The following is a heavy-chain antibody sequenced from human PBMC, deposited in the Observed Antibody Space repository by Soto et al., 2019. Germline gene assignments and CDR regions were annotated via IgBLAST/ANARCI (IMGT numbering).Heavy chain of an antibody. Sequence: GGSLRLSCAASGFTFSSYGMHWVRQAPGKGLEWVAVIWYDGSNKYYADSVKGRFTISRDNSKNTLYLQMNSLRAEDTAVYYCARDPPKYGGNPNYFDYWGQGTLVTVSS. J-gene: IGHJ4*02. CDR2: IWYDGSNK. V-gene: IGHV3-33*01. CDR3: ARDPPKYGGNPNYFDY. D-gene: IGHD2-15*01. CDR1: GFTFSSYG.